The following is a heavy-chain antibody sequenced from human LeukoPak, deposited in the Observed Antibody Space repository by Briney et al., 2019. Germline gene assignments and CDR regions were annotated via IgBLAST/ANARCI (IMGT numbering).Heavy chain of an antibody. D-gene: IGHD5-12*01. J-gene: IGHJ4*02. CDR1: GFTFRSYA. CDR3: AKLRGYTAYDSDYFDY. Sequence: GGSLRLSCAASGFTFRSYAMSWVRQAPGKGLDWVSTITGSGGTTYYADSADSVKGRLTISRDNSKNTLYLQMNSLTAEDTAVYNCAKLRGYTAYDSDYFDYWGQGTLVTVSS. V-gene: IGHV3-23*01. CDR2: ITGSGGTT.